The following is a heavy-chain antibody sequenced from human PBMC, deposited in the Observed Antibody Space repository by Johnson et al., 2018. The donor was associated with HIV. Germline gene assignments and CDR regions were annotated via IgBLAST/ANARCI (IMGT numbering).Heavy chain of an antibody. V-gene: IGHV3-7*05. J-gene: IGHJ3*02. CDR3: ARKADAIDI. CDR1: GFTFSSYW. Sequence: VQLVESGGGLVQPGGSLRLSCAASGFTFSSYWMSWVRKAPGKGLEWVGNIKHDGSEKYYVDSVKGRFTISRDNAKNSLYLQMNSLRAGDTAVYYCARKADAIDIWGQGPMVTVSS. CDR2: IKHDGSEK.